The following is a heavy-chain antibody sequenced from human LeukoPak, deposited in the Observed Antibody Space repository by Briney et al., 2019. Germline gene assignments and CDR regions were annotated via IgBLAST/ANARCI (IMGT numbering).Heavy chain of an antibody. D-gene: IGHD2-2*01. V-gene: IGHV1-69*01. CDR1: GGTFSSYA. CDR3: ARALGYCSSTSCLDY. Sequence: SVKVSCKASGGTFSSYAISWVRQAPGQGLEWKGGIIPIFGTANYAQKFQGRVTITADESTSTAYMELSSLRSEDTAVYYCARALGYCSSTSCLDYWGQGALVTVSS. CDR2: IIPIFGTA. J-gene: IGHJ4*02.